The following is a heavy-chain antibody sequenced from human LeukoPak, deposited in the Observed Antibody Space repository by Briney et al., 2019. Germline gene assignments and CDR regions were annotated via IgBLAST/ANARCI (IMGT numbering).Heavy chain of an antibody. D-gene: IGHD3-22*01. Sequence: SVKVSCKASGGTFSSYAISWVRQAPGQGLEWMGGIIPIFGTANYAQKFQGRVTITTDESTSTAYMELSSLSSEDTAVYYCARDYIGGYAPFDPWGQGTLVTVSS. J-gene: IGHJ5*02. CDR2: IIPIFGTA. CDR3: ARDYIGGYAPFDP. CDR1: GGTFSSYA. V-gene: IGHV1-69*05.